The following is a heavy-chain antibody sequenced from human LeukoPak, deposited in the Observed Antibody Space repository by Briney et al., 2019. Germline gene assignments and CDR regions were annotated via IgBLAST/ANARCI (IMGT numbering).Heavy chain of an antibody. J-gene: IGHJ4*02. CDR3: ARDAGGAWPFAY. Sequence: GGSLSLPCAPCGFAFSNTGMTCVREAPDRGREWVATISPTAVGAPAADSVKGRFTISRDNSKNTLSLEISSLTADATATYYCARDAGGAWPFAYWGQGCRVTVSS. V-gene: IGHV3-23*01. CDR2: ISPTAVGA. D-gene: IGHD4-17*01. CDR1: GFAFSNTG.